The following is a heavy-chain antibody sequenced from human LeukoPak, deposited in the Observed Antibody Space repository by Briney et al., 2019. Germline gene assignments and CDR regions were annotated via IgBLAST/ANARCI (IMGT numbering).Heavy chain of an antibody. CDR3: AGRYYYDSSGYSRFDY. V-gene: IGHV4-59*08. J-gene: IGHJ4*02. D-gene: IGHD3-22*01. Sequence: SETLSLTCTVSGGSISSYYWSWIRQPPGKGLEWIGYIYYSGSTNCNPSLKSRVTISVDTSKNQFSLKLSSVTAADTAVYHCAGRYYYDSSGYSRFDYWGQGTLVTVSS. CDR2: IYYSGST. CDR1: GGSISSYY.